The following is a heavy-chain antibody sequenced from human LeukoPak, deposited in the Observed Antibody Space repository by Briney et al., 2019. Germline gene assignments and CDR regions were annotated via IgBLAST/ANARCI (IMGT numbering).Heavy chain of an antibody. CDR3: ARPVPAAIGQVRWFDP. V-gene: IGHV4-59*08. Sequence: SETLSLTCTVSGGSISSYYWSWIRQPPGKGLEWIGYIYYSGSTDYNPSLQSRLTISVDTSKNQFSLKLRSVTAADTAVYYCARPVPAAIGQVRWFDPWGQGTLVTVSS. D-gene: IGHD2-2*01. CDR1: GGSISSYY. CDR2: IYYSGST. J-gene: IGHJ5*02.